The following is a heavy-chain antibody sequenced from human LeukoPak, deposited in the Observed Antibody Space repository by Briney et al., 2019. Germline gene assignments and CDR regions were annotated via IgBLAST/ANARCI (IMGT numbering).Heavy chain of an antibody. J-gene: IGHJ4*02. Sequence: ASVKVSCKASGYTFTGYYMHWVRQAPGQGLEWMGWIHPNSGGTNYAQKFQGRVTMTRDTSISAAYMELSRLRSDDTAVYYCARVLAALWSGGATGYWGQGTLVTVSS. D-gene: IGHD1-26*01. CDR3: ARVLAALWSGGATGY. CDR1: GYTFTGYY. CDR2: IHPNSGGT. V-gene: IGHV1-2*02.